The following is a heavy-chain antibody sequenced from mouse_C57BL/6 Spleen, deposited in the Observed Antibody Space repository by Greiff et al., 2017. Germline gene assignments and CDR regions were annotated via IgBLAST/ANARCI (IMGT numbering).Heavy chain of an antibody. CDR2: ISDGGSYT. D-gene: IGHD1-1*01. CDR1: GFTFSSYA. Sequence: EVQVVESGGGLVKPGGSLKLSCAASGFTFSSYATSWVRQTPEKRLEWVATISDGGSYTYYPDNVKGRFTISRDNAKNNLYLQMSHLKSEDTAMYYCARDGGSSYDYFDYWGQGTTLTVSS. J-gene: IGHJ2*01. CDR3: ARDGGSSYDYFDY. V-gene: IGHV5-4*01.